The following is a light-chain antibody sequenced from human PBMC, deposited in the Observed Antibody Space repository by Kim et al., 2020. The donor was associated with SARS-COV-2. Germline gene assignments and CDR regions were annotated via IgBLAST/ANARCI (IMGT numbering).Light chain of an antibody. CDR2: YDS. V-gene: IGLV3-21*04. CDR1: NIGSKS. CDR3: QVWDSSSDHPRV. J-gene: IGLJ2*01. Sequence: SYELTQPPSVSVAPGKTARINCGGNNIGSKSVHWYQQKPGQAPVLVIYYDSDRPSGIPERFSGSNSGNTATLTISRVEAGDEADYYCQVWDSSSDHPRVF.